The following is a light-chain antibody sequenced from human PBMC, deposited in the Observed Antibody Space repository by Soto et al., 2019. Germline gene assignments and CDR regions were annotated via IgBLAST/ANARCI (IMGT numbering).Light chain of an antibody. J-gene: IGKJ4*01. CDR1: QSIDSH. V-gene: IGKV3-11*01. Sequence: EIVLTQSPATLSLSPGERATLTCRASQSIDSHFVWYQQKPGQAPRLLIYNAFPRGGGVPARCSGSVSGKVFTLTSSSLEPEDFAVYYCQYRTTPTTFGGGTKVEI. CDR2: NAF. CDR3: QYRTTPTT.